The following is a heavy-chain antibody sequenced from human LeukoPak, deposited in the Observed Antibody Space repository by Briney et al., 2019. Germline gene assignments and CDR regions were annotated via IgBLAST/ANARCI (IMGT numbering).Heavy chain of an antibody. V-gene: IGHV1-2*02. CDR2: INPNSGGT. Sequence: ASVKVSCKASGYTFTGYYMHWVRQAPGQGLEWMGWINPNSGGTSYAQKFQGRVTMTRDTSISTAYMELSRLRSDDTAVYYCARDSAMWARPGAYWGQGTLVTVSS. J-gene: IGHJ4*02. D-gene: IGHD2-2*01. CDR3: ARDSAMWARPGAY. CDR1: GYTFTGYY.